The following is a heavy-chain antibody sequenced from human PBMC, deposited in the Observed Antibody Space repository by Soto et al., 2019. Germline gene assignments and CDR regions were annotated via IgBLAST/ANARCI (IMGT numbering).Heavy chain of an antibody. CDR2: MVVGSGNT. V-gene: IGHV1-58*01. CDR1: GFTFTSSS. J-gene: IGHJ6*02. CDR3: APDRYAVNGEDSSGYYYYYYGMDV. Sequence: GXSLKVSCKACGFTFTSSSLQWVRQARGQRLEWIGWMVVGSGNTNYAQKFQERVTITRDMSTSTAYMELSSLRSEDTAVYYCAPDRYAVNGEDSSGYYYYYYGMDVWGQGTTVTASS. D-gene: IGHD3-22*01.